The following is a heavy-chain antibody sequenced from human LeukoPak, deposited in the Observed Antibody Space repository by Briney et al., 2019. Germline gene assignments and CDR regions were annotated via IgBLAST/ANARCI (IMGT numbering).Heavy chain of an antibody. Sequence: ASVKVSCKASGYTFTKYDITWVRQAPGRGLEWLGWISASTSNTKNVQRFQGRVIMTTETATSTASLELRSLRPDDTAVYYWARGEPRTLIHWGQGTLVTVSS. CDR2: ISASTSNT. CDR3: ARGEPRTLIH. V-gene: IGHV1-18*01. D-gene: IGHD1-14*01. CDR1: GYTFTKYD. J-gene: IGHJ1*01.